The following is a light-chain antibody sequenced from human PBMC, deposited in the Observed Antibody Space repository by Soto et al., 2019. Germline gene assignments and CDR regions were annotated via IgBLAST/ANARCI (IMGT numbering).Light chain of an antibody. J-gene: IGKJ5*01. CDR3: QQLNSNPRT. Sequence: IQLTQSPSSLSASVGDGVTITCRASQGISSYLAWYQQKPGKAPKLLIYAASTLQSGVPSRFSGSGSGTDFPLTISTLQPEDFATFYCQQLNSNPRTFGKGTRRRL. V-gene: IGKV1-9*01. CDR1: QGISSY. CDR2: AAS.